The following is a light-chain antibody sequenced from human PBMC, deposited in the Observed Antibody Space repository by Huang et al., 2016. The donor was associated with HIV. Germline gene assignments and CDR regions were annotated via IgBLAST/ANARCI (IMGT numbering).Light chain of an antibody. V-gene: IGKV1-6*01. Sequence: AIQMTQSPVSLSASVGDRVTITCWASQDIGNDLGWYQQRLGKAPKLLVSSASHLQSGVPSRFTGSGSATHFSLTISGLQFEDFATYYCLQDHIYPWTFGQGTKVEI. J-gene: IGKJ1*01. CDR3: LQDHIYPWT. CDR1: QDIGND. CDR2: SAS.